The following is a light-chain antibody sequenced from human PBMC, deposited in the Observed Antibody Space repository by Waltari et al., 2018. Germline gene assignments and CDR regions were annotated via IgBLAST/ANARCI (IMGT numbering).Light chain of an antibody. CDR2: GPS. V-gene: IGKV3-20*01. CDR1: ESIRNNY. Sequence: EIVLTQSPGTLSLSPGERATPSCRASESIRNNYLAWYQQKPGQAPSILSFGPSSRATAIPDRFSGSGSGTDFTLTIDRLEPEDFAVYYCQHYVTSPLTFGQGAKVEI. CDR3: QHYVTSPLT. J-gene: IGKJ1*01.